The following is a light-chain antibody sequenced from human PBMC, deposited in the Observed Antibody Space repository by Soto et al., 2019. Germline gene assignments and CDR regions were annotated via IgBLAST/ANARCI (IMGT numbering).Light chain of an antibody. CDR3: QHYNYLPLT. J-gene: IGKJ4*01. CDR1: QSISSN. V-gene: IGKV3-15*01. Sequence: EVVMTQSAAALSVSPGERATLSCRASQSISSNLAWYQQKPGQTPRLLIYGTSTRATGIPARFSGSGSGTEFTLTISVLQSEDFAVYYCQHYNYLPLTSCGGT. CDR2: GTS.